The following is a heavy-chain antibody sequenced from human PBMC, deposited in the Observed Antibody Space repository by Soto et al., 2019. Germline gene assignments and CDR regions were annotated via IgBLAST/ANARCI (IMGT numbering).Heavy chain of an antibody. J-gene: IGHJ4*02. V-gene: IGHV1-18*01. Sequence: ASVKVSCKASGYTFTSYGISWVRQAPGQGLEWMGWISAYNGNTNYAQKLQGRVTMTTDTSTSTAYMELRSLRSDDTAVYYCARVRDYIWGSYRYTGWFDYWGQGTLVTVSS. CDR1: GYTFTSYG. CDR2: ISAYNGNT. D-gene: IGHD3-16*02. CDR3: ARVRDYIWGSYRYTGWFDY.